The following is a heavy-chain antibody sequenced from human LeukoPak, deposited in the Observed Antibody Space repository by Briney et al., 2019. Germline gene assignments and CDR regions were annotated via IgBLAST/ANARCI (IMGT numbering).Heavy chain of an antibody. Sequence: GASVNVSCTPSVYTFTRYYMHWELQAPGQGLEWMGWINPNSGGTNYAQKFQGRVTMTRDTSISTAYMELSRLRSDDTAVYYCALKGYIYYYYMDVWGKGTTVTVSS. V-gene: IGHV1-2*02. CDR2: INPNSGGT. CDR1: VYTFTRYY. D-gene: IGHD5-24*01. J-gene: IGHJ6*03. CDR3: ALKGYIYYYYMDV.